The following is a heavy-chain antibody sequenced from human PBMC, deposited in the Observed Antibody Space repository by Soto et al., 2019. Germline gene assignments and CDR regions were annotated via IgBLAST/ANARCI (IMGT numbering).Heavy chain of an antibody. CDR1: GFTFSSYA. CDR2: ISYDGSNK. V-gene: IGHV3-30-3*01. D-gene: IGHD6-13*01. Sequence: GGSLRLSCAASGFTFSSYAMHWVRQAPGKGLEWVAVISYDGSNKYYADFVKGRFTISRDNSKNTLYLRMNSLRPEDTAVYYCARGVSNSWLGLRDYYYGMDVWGQGTTVTVSS. CDR3: ARGVSNSWLGLRDYYYGMDV. J-gene: IGHJ6*02.